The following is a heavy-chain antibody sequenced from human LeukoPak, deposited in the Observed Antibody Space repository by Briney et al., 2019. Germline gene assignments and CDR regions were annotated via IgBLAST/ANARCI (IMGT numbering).Heavy chain of an antibody. J-gene: IGHJ4*02. CDR3: ARDLYHGSDQ. Sequence: GGSLRLSCAGCGFTFSSYWVQWVRQARGKGLVWVSTIYTDGSVAQYADSVKGRFTISRDNAKNTLYLQMNTLRVEDAAVYYCARDLYHGSDQWGQGTLVTVSS. CDR2: IYTDGSVA. D-gene: IGHD3-10*01. CDR1: GFTFSSYW. V-gene: IGHV3-74*03.